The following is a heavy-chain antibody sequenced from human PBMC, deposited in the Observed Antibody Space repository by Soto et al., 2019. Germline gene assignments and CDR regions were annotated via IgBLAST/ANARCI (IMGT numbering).Heavy chain of an antibody. J-gene: IGHJ4*02. Sequence: QVQLQESGPGLVKPAETLSLTCTVSGDSFSNSYWSWIRQSPGKVLELIAFIYNTVSTNYNPALKSRVTISVDTSKNQFSLKLAYVTAADTAVYYCARGPPFDYWGQGSLVTVSS. CDR2: IYNTVST. CDR1: GDSFSNSY. V-gene: IGHV4-59*01. CDR3: ARGPPFDY.